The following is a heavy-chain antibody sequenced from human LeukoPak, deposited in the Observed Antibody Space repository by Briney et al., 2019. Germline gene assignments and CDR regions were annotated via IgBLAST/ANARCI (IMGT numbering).Heavy chain of an antibody. V-gene: IGHV3-66*01. CDR2: IYSDGST. Sequence: GGSLRLSCAASGFTVTTNYMNWVRQAPGEGLEWVALIYSDGSTYYADSVKGRFTISRDNSKNTLYLQMNSLRAEDTAVYYCAMGGVWFDSSGHYRIDHWGQGTLVTVSS. D-gene: IGHD3-22*01. CDR1: GFTVTTNY. J-gene: IGHJ4*02. CDR3: AMGGVWFDSSGHYRIDH.